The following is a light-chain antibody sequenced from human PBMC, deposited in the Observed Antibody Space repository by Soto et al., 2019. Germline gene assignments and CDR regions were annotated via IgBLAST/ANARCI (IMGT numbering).Light chain of an antibody. CDR2: EVT. Sequence: QPVLTQPPSASGSPGQSVTISCTGTSSDVGGDKYVSWYQQHPGKAPKLMIYEVTKRPSGVPDRFSGSKSGNTASLTVSGLQAEDEADYYCSSYAGSNNVVFGGGTKLTVL. CDR3: SSYAGSNNVV. J-gene: IGLJ2*01. CDR1: SSDVGGDKY. V-gene: IGLV2-8*01.